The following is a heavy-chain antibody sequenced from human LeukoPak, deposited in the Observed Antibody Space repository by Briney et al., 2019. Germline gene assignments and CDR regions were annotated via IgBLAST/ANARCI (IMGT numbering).Heavy chain of an antibody. D-gene: IGHD2-2*01. CDR3: AGGGGYCSSTSCHPSFDY. Sequence: ASVKVSCKASGYTFTSYGISWVRQAPGQGLEWMGWISAYNGNTNYAQKLQGRVTMTTDTSTSTAYMELSSLRSEDTAVYYCAGGGGYCSSTSCHPSFDYWGQGTLVTVSS. V-gene: IGHV1-18*01. CDR2: ISAYNGNT. CDR1: GYTFTSYG. J-gene: IGHJ4*02.